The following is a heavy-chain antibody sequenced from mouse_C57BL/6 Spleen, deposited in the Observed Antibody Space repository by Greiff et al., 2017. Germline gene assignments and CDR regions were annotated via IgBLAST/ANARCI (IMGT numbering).Heavy chain of an antibody. J-gene: IGHJ1*03. CDR2: ISSGGSYT. V-gene: IGHV5-6*01. CDR1: GFTFSSYG. D-gene: IGHD2-1*01. CDR3: ARHGLYGNYHWYFDV. Sequence: EVKLMESGGDLVKPGGSLKLSCAASGFTFSSYGMSWVRQTPDKRLEWVATISSGGSYTYYPDSVKGRFTISRDNAKNTLYLQMSSLKSEDTAMYYSARHGLYGNYHWYFDVWGTGTTVTVSS.